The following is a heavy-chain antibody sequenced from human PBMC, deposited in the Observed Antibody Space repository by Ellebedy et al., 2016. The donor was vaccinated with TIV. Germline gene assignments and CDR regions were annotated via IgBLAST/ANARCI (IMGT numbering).Heavy chain of an antibody. Sequence: MPSETLSLTCNVSGGSISTFYWSWIRQPPGKGLEFIGYIYYIGITNYNPSLERRVAISIETSENQFSLRLSSVTAADTAVYYCAAYYGGRFDYWGQGTLVTVSS. J-gene: IGHJ4*02. CDR2: IYYIGIT. D-gene: IGHD4-23*01. V-gene: IGHV4-59*01. CDR1: GGSISTFY. CDR3: AAYYGGRFDY.